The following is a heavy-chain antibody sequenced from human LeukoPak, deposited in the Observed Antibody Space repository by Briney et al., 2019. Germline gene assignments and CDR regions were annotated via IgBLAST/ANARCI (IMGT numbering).Heavy chain of an antibody. D-gene: IGHD3-22*01. Sequence: SETLSLTCTVSGGSISSGDYYWSWIRQPPGKGLEWIGYIYYSGSTYYNPSLKNRVTISVDTSKNQFSLKLSSVTAADTAVYYCARVSGYSYYFDYWGQGTLVTVSS. V-gene: IGHV4-30-4*01. CDR2: IYYSGST. J-gene: IGHJ4*02. CDR3: ARVSGYSYYFDY. CDR1: GGSISSGDYY.